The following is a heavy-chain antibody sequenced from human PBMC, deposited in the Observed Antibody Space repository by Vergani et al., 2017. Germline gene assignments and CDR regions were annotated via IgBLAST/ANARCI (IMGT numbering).Heavy chain of an antibody. D-gene: IGHD6-13*01. CDR2: IRYDGSNK. CDR3: AKVGQQLVYFDY. Sequence: QVQLVESGGGVVQPGGSLRLSCAASGFTFSSYGMHWVRQAPGKGLEWVAFIRYDGSNKYYADSVKGRFTISRDNSKNTLYLQMNSLRAEDTAVYYCAKVGQQLVYFDYWGQGTLVTVSS. V-gene: IGHV3-30*02. J-gene: IGHJ4*02. CDR1: GFTFSSYG.